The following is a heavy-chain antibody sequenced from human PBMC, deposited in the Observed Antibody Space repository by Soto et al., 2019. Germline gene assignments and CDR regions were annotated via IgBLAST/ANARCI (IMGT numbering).Heavy chain of an antibody. CDR3: ARAPSYGSPPGMDV. D-gene: IGHD4-17*01. CDR2: ISYDGSIK. J-gene: IGHJ6*02. V-gene: IGHV3-30-3*01. CDR1: EFTFSSYV. Sequence: QVQLVESGGGVVQPARSLRLSCAASEFTFSSYVMHWVRQAPGKGLEWVAVISYDGSIKYYADSVKGRFTISRDNSKNTLYLQMNSLRAEDTAVYYCARAPSYGSPPGMDVWGQGTTVTVSS.